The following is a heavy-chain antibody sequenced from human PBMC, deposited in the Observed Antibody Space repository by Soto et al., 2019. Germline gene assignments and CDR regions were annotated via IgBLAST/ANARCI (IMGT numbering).Heavy chain of an antibody. V-gene: IGHV1-8*01. J-gene: IGHJ5*02. Sequence: QVQLVQSGAEVKKPGASVKVSCKASGYTFTSYDINWARQASGQGLEYLGWINPNNGNTGSVQKFQGRVTMTRDTPISPAYMELSSLRSEDTAVYYCVRSIKSREHSRRFDPWGQGTLVTVSS. D-gene: IGHD3-3*02. CDR3: VRSIKSREHSRRFDP. CDR1: GYTFTSYD. CDR2: INPNNGNT.